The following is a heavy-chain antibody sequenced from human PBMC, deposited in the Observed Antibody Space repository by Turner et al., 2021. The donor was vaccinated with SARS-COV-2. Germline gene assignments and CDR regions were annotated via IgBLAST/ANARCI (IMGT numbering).Heavy chain of an antibody. V-gene: IGHV3-53*02. CDR2: ISSGGST. CDR1: GFTVSSNY. CDR3: ARGGEYQLLHYYGMDV. Sequence: EVQLVETGGGLIQPGVSLSLSCAASGFTVSSNYMSWVRQAPGKGLEWFSVISSGGSTYYADSVKGRFTISRDNSKNTLYLQMNSLRAEDTAVYYCARGGEYQLLHYYGMDVWGQGTTVTVSS. D-gene: IGHD2-2*01. J-gene: IGHJ6*02.